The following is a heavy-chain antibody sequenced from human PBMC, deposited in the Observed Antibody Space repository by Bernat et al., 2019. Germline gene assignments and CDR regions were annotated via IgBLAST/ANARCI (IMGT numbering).Heavy chain of an antibody. D-gene: IGHD2-21*02. CDR2: IWYDGSNK. Sequence: QVQLVESGGGVVQPGRSLRLSCAASGFNFRSYGMHWVRQAPGKGLEWVAFIWYDGSNKYYADSVKGRFTISRDNSKNTLYLQMNSLRAEDTAVYYCARLILGITGGDSYVYWGQGTLVIVSS. V-gene: IGHV3-33*01. J-gene: IGHJ4*02. CDR3: ARLILGITGGDSYVY. CDR1: GFNFRSYG.